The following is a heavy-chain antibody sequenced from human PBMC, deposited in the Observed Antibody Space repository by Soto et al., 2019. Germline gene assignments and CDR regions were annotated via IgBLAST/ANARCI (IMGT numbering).Heavy chain of an antibody. CDR3: ARGRYGDY. Sequence: QVHLVQSGAEVKKPGASVKVSCKGSGYGFTTYGITWVRQAPGQGLEWMAWISAHNGNTNYAQKLQGRVTVTRDTATGTAYMELRSLRSEDTAGYYCARGRYGDYWGQGALVTVSS. J-gene: IGHJ4*02. CDR2: ISAHNGNT. V-gene: IGHV1-18*01. CDR1: GYGFTTYG. D-gene: IGHD1-1*01.